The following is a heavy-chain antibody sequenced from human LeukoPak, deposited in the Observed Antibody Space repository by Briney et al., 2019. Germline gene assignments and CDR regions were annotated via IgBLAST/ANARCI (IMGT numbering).Heavy chain of an antibody. J-gene: IGHJ4*02. CDR1: DYSVSSSNW. Sequence: SDTLSLTCAVSDYSVSSSNWWGWIRQPPGKGLEWIGYLFHTGTTYYNPSLESRVTMSVDTSKNQLSLKLSSVTAEDTAVYYCVRYSAVTGAVGQSIDYWGQGALVSVSS. D-gene: IGHD6-19*01. V-gene: IGHV4-28*01. CDR3: VRYSAVTGAVGQSIDY. CDR2: LFHTGTT.